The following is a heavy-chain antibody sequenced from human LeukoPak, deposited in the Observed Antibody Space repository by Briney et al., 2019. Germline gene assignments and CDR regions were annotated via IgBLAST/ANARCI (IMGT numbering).Heavy chain of an antibody. V-gene: IGHV2-70*04. D-gene: IGHD2-21*02. Sequence: GPALVKPTQTLTLTCTFSGFSLSTSGMRVSWIHQPLGKALEWLARIDWDDDKFYSTSLKTRLTISKDTSKNQVVLTMTNMDPVDTATYYCARTPYCGGDCYVDYWGQGTLLTVSS. J-gene: IGHJ4*02. CDR3: ARTPYCGGDCYVDY. CDR1: GFSLSTSGMR. CDR2: IDWDDDK.